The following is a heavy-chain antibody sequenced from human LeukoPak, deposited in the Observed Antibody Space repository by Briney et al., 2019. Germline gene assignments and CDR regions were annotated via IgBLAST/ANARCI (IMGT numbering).Heavy chain of an antibody. CDR2: IYYSGST. CDR1: GGSISSYY. V-gene: IGHV4-59*01. J-gene: IGHJ6*02. D-gene: IGHD6-13*01. CDR3: ARETSSSSSWYDARKRSYGVDV. Sequence: SETLSLTCTVSGGSISSYYWSWIRQPPGKGLEWIGYIYYSGSTNYNPSLKSRVTISVDTSKNQFSLKLSSVTAADTAVYYCARETSSSSSWYDARKRSYGVDVWGQGTTVTVSS.